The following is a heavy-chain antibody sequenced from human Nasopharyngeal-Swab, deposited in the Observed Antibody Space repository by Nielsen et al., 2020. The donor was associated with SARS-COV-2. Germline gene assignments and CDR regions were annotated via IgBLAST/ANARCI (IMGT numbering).Heavy chain of an antibody. V-gene: IGHV4-34*01. D-gene: IGHD1-26*01. J-gene: IGHJ2*01. CDR2: ISSSGTT. Sequence: SETLSLTCDVNGGPFSGFSCSWIRQSPGKGLEWIGEISSSGTTNYNPSLQNPSLNGRVTLSLTSSDNQFSLEVTSVAVADTAVYYCARGVKRSGNWYFDLWGRGALVTVSS. CDR3: ARGVKRSGNWYFDL. CDR1: GGPFSGFS.